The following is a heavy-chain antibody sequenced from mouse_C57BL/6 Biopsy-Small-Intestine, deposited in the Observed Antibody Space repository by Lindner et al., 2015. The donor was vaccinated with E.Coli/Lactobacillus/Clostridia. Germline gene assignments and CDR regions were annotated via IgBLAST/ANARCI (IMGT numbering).Heavy chain of an antibody. CDR3: ARPSYYSNYGAMDY. CDR1: GFTFTDYY. D-gene: IGHD2-5*01. V-gene: IGHV7-3*01. CDR2: IRNKANGYTT. J-gene: IGHJ4*01. Sequence: VQLQESGGGLVQPGGSLSLSCAASGFTFTDYYMSWVRQPPGKALEWLGFIRNKANGYTTEYSASVKGRFTISRDNSQSILYLQMNALRAKDSATYYCARPSYYSNYGAMDYWGQGTSVTVSS.